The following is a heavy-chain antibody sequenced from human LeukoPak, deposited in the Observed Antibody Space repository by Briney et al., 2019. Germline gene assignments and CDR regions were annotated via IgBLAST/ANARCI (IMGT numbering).Heavy chain of an antibody. CDR1: GGSISSSSYY. CDR3: ARVPYDFWSGSHQYYMDV. J-gene: IGHJ6*03. CDR2: IYYSGST. Sequence: PSETLSLTCTVSGGSISSSSYYWGWIRQPPGKGLEWIGSIYYSGSTYYNPSLKSRVTISVDTSKNQFSLKLSSVTAADTAVYYCARVPYDFWSGSHQYYMDVWGKGTTVTVSS. D-gene: IGHD3-3*01. V-gene: IGHV4-39*01.